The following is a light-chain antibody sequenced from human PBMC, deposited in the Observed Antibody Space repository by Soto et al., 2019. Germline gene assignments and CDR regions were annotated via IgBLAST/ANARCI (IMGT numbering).Light chain of an antibody. Sequence: SYELTQPPSMSVAPGQTASITCGGNNIGTKSVHWYQQKPGQAPVLVVYEDSDRPSGIPERFSGSNSGNTATLTIISVEAGDEADYYCQVWDSSSDQHVFGTGTKLTVL. J-gene: IGLJ1*01. V-gene: IGLV3-21*02. CDR1: NIGTKS. CDR3: QVWDSSSDQHV. CDR2: EDS.